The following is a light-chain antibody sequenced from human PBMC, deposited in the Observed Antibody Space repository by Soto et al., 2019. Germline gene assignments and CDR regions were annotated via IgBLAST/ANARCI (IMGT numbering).Light chain of an antibody. J-gene: IGKJ1*01. Sequence: DIQMTQSPSSLAESVGDSVTSSCRARQSISASLNWYQQKPGAAPRLLISRASSVMSGVPPRFSGRGSGRDFPLTISSLRPEDIGPYFCQQSYSSPWTFGPGTKVEIK. CDR2: RAS. V-gene: IGKV1-39*01. CDR1: QSISAS. CDR3: QQSYSSPWT.